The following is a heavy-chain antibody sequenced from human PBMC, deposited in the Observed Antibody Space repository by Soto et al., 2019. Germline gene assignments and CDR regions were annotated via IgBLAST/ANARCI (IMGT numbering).Heavy chain of an antibody. D-gene: IGHD3-9*01. CDR2: IIPIFGTA. CDR1: GGTFSSYA. J-gene: IGHJ1*01. V-gene: IGHV1-69*13. Sequence: ASVKVSCRASGGTFSSYAISWVRQAPGQGLEWMGGIIPIFGTANYAQKFQGRVTITADESTSTAYMELSSLRSEDTAVYYCARDPEARDPFQTLDSSPPRYCQNWRQGTRVIVAS. CDR3: ARDPEARDPFQTLDSSPPRYCQN.